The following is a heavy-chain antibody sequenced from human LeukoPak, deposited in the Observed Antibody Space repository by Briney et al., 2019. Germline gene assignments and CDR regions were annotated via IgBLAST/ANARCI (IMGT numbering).Heavy chain of an antibody. V-gene: IGHV4-59*08. CDR3: ASTSFLGGDPADY. CDR2: IYYSGST. Sequence: SETLSLTCTVSGGSISSYYWSWIRQPPGKGLEWIGYIYYSGSTNYNPSLKSRVTISVDTSKNQFSLKLGSVTAADTAVYYCASTSFLGGDPADYWGQGTLVTVSS. CDR1: GGSISSYY. J-gene: IGHJ4*02. D-gene: IGHD2-21*02.